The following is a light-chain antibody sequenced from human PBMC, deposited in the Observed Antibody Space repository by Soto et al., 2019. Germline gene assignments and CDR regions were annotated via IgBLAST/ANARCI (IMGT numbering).Light chain of an antibody. Sequence: DIQMTQSPSSLSASVGDRVTITCRASQSISNYLNWYQQKPGKATKLLIYTASTLQSGVTSRFSGSGSGPACTLTLSSLQPEEFATYFCQQSSRAPWTCGPGPKVEIK. CDR3: QQSSRAPWT. J-gene: IGKJ1*01. V-gene: IGKV1-39*01. CDR2: TAS. CDR1: QSISNY.